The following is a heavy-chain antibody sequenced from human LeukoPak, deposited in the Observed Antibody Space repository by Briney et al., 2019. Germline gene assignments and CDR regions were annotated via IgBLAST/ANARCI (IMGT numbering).Heavy chain of an antibody. V-gene: IGHV3-21*01. J-gene: IGHJ4*02. Sequence: GGSLRLSCAASGFTISNYIMSWVRQAPGKGLEWVSSITSRSYIYYADAMKGRFTISRDNAENSLYLQMNSLRVEDTAVYYCARGDLWLGHWGQGSLVTVSS. CDR2: ITSRSYI. CDR3: ARGDLWLGH. CDR1: GFTISNYI. D-gene: IGHD3-10*01.